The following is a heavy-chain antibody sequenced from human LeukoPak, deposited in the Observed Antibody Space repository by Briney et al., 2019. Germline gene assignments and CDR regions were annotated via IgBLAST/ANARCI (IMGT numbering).Heavy chain of an antibody. CDR2: IYYSGST. CDR3: ARLSGRYTYGLYYFDH. D-gene: IGHD5-18*01. Sequence: RASETLSLTCTVSGGSISSYYWSWIRQPPGKGLECIGYIYYSGSTNYNPSLKSRVTIAVDTSKNQFSLKLSSVTAADTAVYYCARLSGRYTYGLYYFDHWGQGTLVTVSS. J-gene: IGHJ4*02. CDR1: GGSISSYY. V-gene: IGHV4-59*08.